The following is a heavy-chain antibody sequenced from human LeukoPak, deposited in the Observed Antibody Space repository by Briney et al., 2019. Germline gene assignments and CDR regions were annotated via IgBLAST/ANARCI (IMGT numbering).Heavy chain of an antibody. CDR1: GDSFSSNSAT. CDR2: TYYRSKWYN. V-gene: IGHV6-1*01. D-gene: IGHD2-2*01. Sequence: PSQTLSLTCAISGDSFSSNSATWNWIRQSPSRGLEWLGRTYYRSKWYNDYAVSVKGRIIINPDTSKNQFSLQLNSVTPEDTAVYYCARGSTWGALGAFDIWGQGTMVTVSS. J-gene: IGHJ3*02. CDR3: ARGSTWGALGAFDI.